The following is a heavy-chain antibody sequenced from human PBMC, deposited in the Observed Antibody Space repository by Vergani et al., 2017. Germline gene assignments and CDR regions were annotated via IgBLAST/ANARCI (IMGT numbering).Heavy chain of an antibody. D-gene: IGHD4-17*01. CDR2: IHSSGSS. CDR3: ARGYGDYVGRHAFDI. V-gene: IGHV4-30-4*01. CDR1: GGSISSGDYY. Sequence: QVQLQESGPGLVTPSQTLSLTCTVSGGSISSGDYYWSWIRQPPGKGLEWIGYIHSSGSSYYNPSLKSRVTISVSTSKNQFSLKLSSVTVADTALYYCARGYGDYVGRHAFDIWGQGTMVTVSS. J-gene: IGHJ3*02.